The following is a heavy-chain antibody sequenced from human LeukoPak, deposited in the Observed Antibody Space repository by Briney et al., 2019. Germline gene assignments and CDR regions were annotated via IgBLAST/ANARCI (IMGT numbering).Heavy chain of an antibody. Sequence: ASVKVSCKASGYTFTGYYMHWVRQAPGQGLEWMGWINPNSGGTNYAQKVQGRGTMTRATSNSTAYMELSRLRSDDTAVYYCATIMAYYYDSSGYGTDAFDIWGQGTMVTVSS. CDR1: GYTFTGYY. CDR2: INPNSGGT. V-gene: IGHV1-2*02. J-gene: IGHJ3*02. D-gene: IGHD3-22*01. CDR3: ATIMAYYYDSSGYGTDAFDI.